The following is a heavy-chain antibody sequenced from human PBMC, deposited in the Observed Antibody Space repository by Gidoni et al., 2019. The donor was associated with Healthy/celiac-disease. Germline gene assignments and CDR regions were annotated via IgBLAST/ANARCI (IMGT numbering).Heavy chain of an antibody. D-gene: IGHD6-13*01. CDR2: NSYSRST. CDR1: GGSISSSSYY. Sequence: QLQLQESGPGLVKPSETLSLTCTVSGGSISSSSYYWGWIRQPQGTGLEWIGSNSYSRSTYYNPSLQSRVPIAVDTSKNQFSLKLSSATAADTSVYSCARGYSSSWYAPRGYYFDYWGQGTLVTVSS. J-gene: IGHJ4*02. V-gene: IGHV4-39*01. CDR3: ARGYSSSWYAPRGYYFDY.